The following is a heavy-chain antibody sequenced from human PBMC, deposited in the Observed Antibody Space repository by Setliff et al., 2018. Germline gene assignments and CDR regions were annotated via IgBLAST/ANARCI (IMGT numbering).Heavy chain of an antibody. J-gene: IGHJ5*02. CDR3: AGGLPGDYDFNCFDT. CDR1: GGSLNTYY. Sequence: KASETLSLTCTVSGGSLNTYYWSWIRQPAGKELEWIGRINTSGTTRYNPSLRSRATLSVDESMNRFSLNLNSVTAADTAVYYCAGGLPGDYDFNCFDTWGQGALVTVSS. D-gene: IGHD3-3*01. V-gene: IGHV4-4*07. CDR2: INTSGTT.